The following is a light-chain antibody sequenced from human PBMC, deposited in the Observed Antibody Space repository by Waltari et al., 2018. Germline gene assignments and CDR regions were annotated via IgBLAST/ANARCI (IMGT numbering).Light chain of an antibody. Sequence: DIQMTQSPSTLSASIGDRVTITCRASQSISSWLAWYQQKPGKAPKLLIYKASNLESGVPSRFSGSGSGTEFTLTISSLQPEDFATYYCQQCNTDWTFGQGTKGEIK. J-gene: IGKJ1*01. CDR1: QSISSW. CDR2: KAS. CDR3: QQCNTDWT. V-gene: IGKV1-5*03.